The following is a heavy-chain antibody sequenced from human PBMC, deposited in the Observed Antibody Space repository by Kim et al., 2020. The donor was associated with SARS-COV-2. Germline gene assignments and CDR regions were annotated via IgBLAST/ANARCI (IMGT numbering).Heavy chain of an antibody. J-gene: IGHJ4*01. Sequence: SETLSLTCAVYGGSFSGYYWSWIRQPPGKGLEWIGEINHSGSTNYNPSLKSRVTISVDTSKNQFSLKLSSVTAADTAVYYCARRRVNIVVVTAPPFDYWG. CDR2: INHSGST. V-gene: IGHV4-34*01. CDR1: GGSFSGYY. D-gene: IGHD2-21*02. CDR3: ARRRVNIVVVTAPPFDY.